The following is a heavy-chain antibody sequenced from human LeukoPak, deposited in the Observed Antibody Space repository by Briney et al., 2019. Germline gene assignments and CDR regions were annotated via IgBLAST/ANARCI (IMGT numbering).Heavy chain of an antibody. CDR3: ATNTCDFWSGYRDYFDY. J-gene: IGHJ4*02. D-gene: IGHD3-3*01. Sequence: SSVKVSCKASGGTFISYAISWVRQAPGQGLEWMGGIIPIFGTANYAQKFQGRVTITADESTSTAYMELSSLRSEDTAVYYCATNTCDFWSGYRDYFDYWGQGTLVTVSS. V-gene: IGHV1-69*01. CDR2: IIPIFGTA. CDR1: GGTFISYA.